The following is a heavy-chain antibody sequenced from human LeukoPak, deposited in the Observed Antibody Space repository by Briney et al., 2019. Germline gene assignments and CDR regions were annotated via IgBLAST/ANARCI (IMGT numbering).Heavy chain of an antibody. CDR3: ARVRFSCLFDY. D-gene: IGHD3-3*01. CDR2: IKQDGSEK. V-gene: IGHV3-7*01. J-gene: IGHJ4*02. CDR1: GFTFSSYW. Sequence: GGSLRLSCAASGFTFSSYWTSWVRQAPGKGLEWVANIKQDGSEKYYVDSVKGRFTISRDNAKNSLYLQMNSLRAEDTAVYYCARVRFSCLFDYWGQGTLVTVSS.